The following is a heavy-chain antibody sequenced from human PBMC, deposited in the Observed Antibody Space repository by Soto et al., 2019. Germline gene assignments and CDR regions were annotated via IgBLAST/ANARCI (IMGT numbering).Heavy chain of an antibody. Sequence: ASVKVSCKASGNTFTNFGVTWVRQAPGQGLEWMGWISAYTDEPNYAQKFQGRVTMTIDTSTSTAYLDLRSLTSDDTAVYYCARVIPGAEAWFHPWGQGTLVTVSS. CDR3: ARVIPGAEAWFHP. V-gene: IGHV1-18*01. D-gene: IGHD2-2*01. CDR1: GNTFTNFG. CDR2: ISAYTDEP. J-gene: IGHJ5*02.